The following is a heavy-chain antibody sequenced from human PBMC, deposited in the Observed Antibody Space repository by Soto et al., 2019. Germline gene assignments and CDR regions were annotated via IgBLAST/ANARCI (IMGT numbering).Heavy chain of an antibody. CDR3: AMSGSYYENWFDP. CDR2: IYSGGNP. J-gene: IGHJ5*02. CDR1: GFSVGGNY. Sequence: PGGSLRLSCAASGFSVGGNYMSWVRQAPGKGLELVSLIYSGGNPFYADSMKGRFTLSRNQFSLKLSSVTAADTAVYYCAMSGSYYENWFDPWGQGTLVTVSS. D-gene: IGHD1-26*01. V-gene: IGHV3-53*01.